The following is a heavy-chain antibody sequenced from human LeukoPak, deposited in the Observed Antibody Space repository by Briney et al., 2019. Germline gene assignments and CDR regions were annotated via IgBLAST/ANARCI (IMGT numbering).Heavy chain of an antibody. Sequence: GGSLRLSCAASGFTFSSYEMNWVRQAPGKGLEWVSYISSSGSTIYYADSVKGRFTISRDNAKNSLYLQMNSLRAEDTAVYYCAREGDGYSEGFYYWGQGTLVTVSS. CDR2: ISSSGSTI. CDR1: GFTFSSYE. J-gene: IGHJ4*02. V-gene: IGHV3-48*03. D-gene: IGHD5-24*01. CDR3: AREGDGYSEGFYY.